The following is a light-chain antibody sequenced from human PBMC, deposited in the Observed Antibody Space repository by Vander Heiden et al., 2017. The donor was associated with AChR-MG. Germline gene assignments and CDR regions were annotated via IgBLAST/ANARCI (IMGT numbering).Light chain of an antibody. CDR3: QSGDSSTVV. Sequence: SRELTQPPSVSVSPGQTAIITCSGDVLAKKYSYWYQQRPGQAPRMVVFKDNERPSGIPERFSGSSSGTTVNLTITDVQAEDEAYYYCQSGDSSTVVFGTGTKVTGL. CDR2: KDN. CDR1: VLAKKY. V-gene: IGLV3-25*03. J-gene: IGLJ1*01.